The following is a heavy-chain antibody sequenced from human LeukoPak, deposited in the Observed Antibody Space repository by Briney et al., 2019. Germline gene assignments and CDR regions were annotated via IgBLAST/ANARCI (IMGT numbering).Heavy chain of an antibody. Sequence: GGSLRLSCAASGFTFSSYSMNWVRQAPGKGLGWVSYISSSSSTIYYAGSVEGRFTISRDNAKNSLYLQMNSLRAEDTAVYYCARDVKDIVVVPAAIPDAFDIWGQGTMVTVSS. CDR2: ISSSSSTI. V-gene: IGHV3-48*01. CDR3: ARDVKDIVVVPAAIPDAFDI. D-gene: IGHD2-2*01. J-gene: IGHJ3*02. CDR1: GFTFSSYS.